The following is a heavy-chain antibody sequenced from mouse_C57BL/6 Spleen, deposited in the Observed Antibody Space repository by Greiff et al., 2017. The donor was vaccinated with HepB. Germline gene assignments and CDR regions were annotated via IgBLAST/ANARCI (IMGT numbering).Heavy chain of an antibody. CDR1: GFTFSSYA. V-gene: IGHV5-4*01. Sequence: EVNVVESGGGLVKPGGSLKLSCAASGFTFSSYAMSWVRQTPEKRLEWVATISDGGSYTYYPDNVKGRFTISRDNAKNNLYLQMSHLKSEDTAMYYCARDLGTTERGWYFDVWGTGTTVTVSS. CDR3: ARDLGTTERGWYFDV. J-gene: IGHJ1*03. CDR2: ISDGGSYT. D-gene: IGHD1-1*01.